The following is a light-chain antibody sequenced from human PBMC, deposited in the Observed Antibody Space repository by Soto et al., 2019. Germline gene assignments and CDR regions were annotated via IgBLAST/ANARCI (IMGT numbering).Light chain of an antibody. CDR1: QSVTSSN. CDR2: DAS. CDR3: QEYSASPVT. V-gene: IGKV3-20*01. J-gene: IGKJ2*01. Sequence: VLTQSPGTLSLSPGEGATLSSRASQSVTSSNLAWYQQKPGQAPRLLIYDASIRASGIPDRFSGSGSGKDFIRASSRLEPEDFAVYYCQEYSASPVTFGQGNKLEI.